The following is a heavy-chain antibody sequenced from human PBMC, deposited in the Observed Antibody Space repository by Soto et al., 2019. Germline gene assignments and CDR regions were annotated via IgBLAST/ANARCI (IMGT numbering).Heavy chain of an antibody. J-gene: IGHJ4*02. D-gene: IGHD3-10*01. V-gene: IGHV3-33*01. CDR3: AAGEPLNY. Sequence: GGSLRLSCAASGFTFSNYGMHWVRQAPGKGLEWVAIIWYDGSNKYYADSVKGRFTISRDNSKNTVYLQMNSLRAEDTAMYFCAAGEPLNYRGQGTLVTVSS. CDR2: IWYDGSNK. CDR1: GFTFSNYG.